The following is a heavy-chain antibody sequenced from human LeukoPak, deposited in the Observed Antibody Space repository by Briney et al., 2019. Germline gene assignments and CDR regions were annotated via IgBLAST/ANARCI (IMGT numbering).Heavy chain of an antibody. J-gene: IGHJ6*03. CDR2: ISYDGSNK. D-gene: IGHD3-9*01. CDR3: ARELHYYDILTGYYRSGYMDV. V-gene: IGHV3-30*04. Sequence: GRSLRLSCAASGVTFSSYAMHWGRQAPGKGLEGVAVISYDGSNKYYADSVKGRFTISRDNSKNTLYLQMNSLRAEDTAVYYCARELHYYDILTGYYRSGYMDVWGKGTTVTVSS. CDR1: GVTFSSYA.